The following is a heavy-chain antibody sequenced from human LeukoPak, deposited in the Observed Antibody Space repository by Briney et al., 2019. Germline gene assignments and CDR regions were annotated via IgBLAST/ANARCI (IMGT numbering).Heavy chain of an antibody. V-gene: IGHV5-51*01. Sequence: GESLKISCKGSGYSFTNYWIGWVRQMPAKGVEWMGAIYPGDSNTKYNPSLQGRVTISADKSNSTAYLQWSSLEASDTAMYYCARGKGYCSADSCYFYDFWGQGTLVTVSS. J-gene: IGHJ4*02. CDR3: ARGKGYCSADSCYFYDF. CDR2: IYPGDSNT. D-gene: IGHD2-15*01. CDR1: GYSFTNYW.